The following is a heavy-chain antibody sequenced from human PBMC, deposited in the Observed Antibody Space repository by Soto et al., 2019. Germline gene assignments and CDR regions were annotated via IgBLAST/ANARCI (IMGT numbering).Heavy chain of an antibody. CDR3: ARLGDCSSTSCYISGYYYYGMDV. CDR1: GYSFTSYW. CDR2: IDPSDSYT. J-gene: IGHJ6*02. Sequence: GESLQISCKGSGYSFTSYWISWVRQMPGKGLEWMGRIDPSDSYTNYSPSFQGHVTISADKSISTAYLQWSSLKASDTAMYYCARLGDCSSTSCYISGYYYYGMDVWGQGTTVTVSS. V-gene: IGHV5-10-1*01. D-gene: IGHD2-2*02.